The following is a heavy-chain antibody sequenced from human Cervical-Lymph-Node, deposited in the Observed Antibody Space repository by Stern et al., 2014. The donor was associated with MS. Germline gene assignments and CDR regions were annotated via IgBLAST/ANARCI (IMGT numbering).Heavy chain of an antibody. Sequence: VQLVESGAEVKKPESSVKVSCQASGGNFSVLAISWVRPAPGQRPEWMGGIIPILETATYAQKFQGRVTITADRSTSRVHMEMTSLRGEDTAVFYCALLSYNSGPESWGQGTLVTVSS. CDR1: GGNFSVLA. CDR2: IIPILETA. V-gene: IGHV1-69*06. J-gene: IGHJ5*02. CDR3: ALLSYNSGPES. D-gene: IGHD1-1*01.